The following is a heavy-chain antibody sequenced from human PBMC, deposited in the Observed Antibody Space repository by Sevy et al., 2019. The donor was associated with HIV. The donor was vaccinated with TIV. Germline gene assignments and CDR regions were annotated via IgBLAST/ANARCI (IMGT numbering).Heavy chain of an antibody. CDR1: GFTFSDHY. CDR3: AGSDFWSGYYGNVDV. V-gene: IGHV3-72*01. Sequence: GGSLRLSCAASGFTFSDHYMDWVRQAPGKGLEWVGRTRNKANSYTTEYAASVKGRFTISRDDSKNSLYLQMNSLKTEDTAVYYCAGSDFWSGYYGNVDVWGKGTTVTVSS. D-gene: IGHD3-3*01. J-gene: IGHJ6*04. CDR2: TRNKANSYTT.